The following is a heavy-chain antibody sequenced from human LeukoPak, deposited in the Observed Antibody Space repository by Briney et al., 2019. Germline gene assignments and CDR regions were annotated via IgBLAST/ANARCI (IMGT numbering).Heavy chain of an antibody. CDR1: GFAFSSYQ. V-gene: IGHV3-48*03. Sequence: HPGGSLRLSCVASGFAFSSYQMNWVRQAPGRGLEWVSYVSSSGNSIYYAESVKGRFTISRDNAKNSVYLQMNSLRAEDTAVYYCARDGPPRGRGDYWGQGTLVTVSS. D-gene: IGHD1-26*01. CDR3: ARDGPPRGRGDY. CDR2: VSSSGNSI. J-gene: IGHJ4*02.